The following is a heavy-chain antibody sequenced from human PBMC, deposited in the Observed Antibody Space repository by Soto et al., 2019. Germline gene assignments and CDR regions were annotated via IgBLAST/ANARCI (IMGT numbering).Heavy chain of an antibody. D-gene: IGHD6-13*01. CDR3: AREVKEGIALLNPRFDP. J-gene: IGHJ5*02. CDR1: GYTFTSYY. V-gene: IGHV1-46*03. CDR2: INPSGGST. Sequence: GASVKVSCKASGYTFTSYYMHWVRQAPGQGLEWMGIINPSGGSTSYAQKFQGRVTMTRDTSTSTVYMELSSLRSEDTAVHYCAREVKEGIALLNPRFDPWGQGTLVTVSS.